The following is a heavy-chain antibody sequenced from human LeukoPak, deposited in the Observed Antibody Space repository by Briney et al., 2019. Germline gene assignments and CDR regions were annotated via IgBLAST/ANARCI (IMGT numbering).Heavy chain of an antibody. J-gene: IGHJ6*02. V-gene: IGHV4-31*03. CDR3: ARDQGDTTRFYSGLDV. Sequence: SQTLSLTYTVSGGSINTGGSYWAWIRQHPGKGLEWIGHIYYSGTTYYNPSLLSRISISVDTSKNQFSLRLNSVTAADTAVYYCARDQGDTTRFYSGLDVWGQGTTVTVSS. CDR2: IYYSGTT. D-gene: IGHD2-21*01. CDR1: GGSINTGGSY.